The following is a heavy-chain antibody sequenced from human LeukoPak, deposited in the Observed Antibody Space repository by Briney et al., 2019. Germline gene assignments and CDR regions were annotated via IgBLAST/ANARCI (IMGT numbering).Heavy chain of an antibody. V-gene: IGHV3-33*01. Sequence: GRSLRLSCAASGFTFSSYGMHWVRQAPGKGLEWVAVIWYDGSNKYYADSVKGRFTISRDNSKNTLYLQMNSLRAEDTAVYYCARHRPPTYYYDSSGYPDYWGQGTLVTVSS. J-gene: IGHJ4*02. CDR1: GFTFSSYG. D-gene: IGHD3-22*01. CDR3: ARHRPPTYYYDSSGYPDY. CDR2: IWYDGSNK.